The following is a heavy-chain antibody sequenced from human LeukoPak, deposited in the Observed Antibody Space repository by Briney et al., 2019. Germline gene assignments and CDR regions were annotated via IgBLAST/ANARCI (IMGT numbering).Heavy chain of an antibody. Sequence: GGSLRLSCAASGFTFSSYAMSWVRQAPGKGLEWVSAISGSGGSTYYADSVKGRFTISRDNSKNTLYLQMNSLRAEDTAVYYCARDSYSSGWYVSAFFDYWGQGTLVTVSS. V-gene: IGHV3-23*01. D-gene: IGHD6-19*01. CDR2: ISGSGGST. CDR3: ARDSYSSGWYVSAFFDY. J-gene: IGHJ4*02. CDR1: GFTFSSYA.